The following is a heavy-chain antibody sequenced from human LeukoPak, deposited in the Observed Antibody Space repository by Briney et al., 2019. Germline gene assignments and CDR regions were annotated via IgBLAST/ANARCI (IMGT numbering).Heavy chain of an antibody. CDR3: ARLSPPIASFCSGGTCYSGGFDP. J-gene: IGHJ5*02. CDR2: ITTYNGNT. Sequence: GASVKVSCKASGYTFTSYGISWVRQAPGQGLEWMGWITTYNGNTYYAQNFQGRVTMTADTSTRTAYIEVRSLRSDDTAVYYCARLSPPIASFCSGGTCYSGGFDPWGQGTLVTVSS. D-gene: IGHD2-15*01. CDR1: GYTFTSYG. V-gene: IGHV1-18*01.